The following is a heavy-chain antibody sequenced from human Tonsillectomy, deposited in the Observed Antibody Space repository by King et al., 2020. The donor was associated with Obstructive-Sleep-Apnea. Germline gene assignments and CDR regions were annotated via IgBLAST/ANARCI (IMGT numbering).Heavy chain of an antibody. CDR3: ARAGTRSAWAVHYYYGMDV. Sequence: VQLVESGGGLVKPGGSLRQSCAASGFTFSDYYMSWSRQAPGKGLEWVSYISSSGSTIYYEDSVKGRFTISRDNAKNSLYLQMNSLRAEDTAVYYCARAGTRSAWAVHYYYGMDVWGQGTTVTVSS. CDR1: GFTFSDYY. CDR2: ISSSGSTI. D-gene: IGHD2-2*01. V-gene: IGHV3-11*01. J-gene: IGHJ6*02.